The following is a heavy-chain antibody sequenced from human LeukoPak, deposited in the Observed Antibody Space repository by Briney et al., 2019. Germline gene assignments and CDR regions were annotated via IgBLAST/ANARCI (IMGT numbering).Heavy chain of an antibody. Sequence: GASVKVSCKASGYTFTSYYMHWVRQAPGQGLEWMGIINPSGGSTSYAQKFQGRVTMTRDMSTSTVYMELSSLRSEDTAVYYCARGRSHIVVVPAAAYYFDYWGQGTLVTVSS. J-gene: IGHJ4*02. CDR1: GYTFTSYY. CDR3: ARGRSHIVVVPAAAYYFDY. V-gene: IGHV1-46*01. D-gene: IGHD2-2*01. CDR2: INPSGGST.